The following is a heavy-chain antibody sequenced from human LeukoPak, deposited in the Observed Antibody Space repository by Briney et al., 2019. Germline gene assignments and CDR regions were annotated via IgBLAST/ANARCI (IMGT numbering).Heavy chain of an antibody. CDR1: GGSFSGYY. CDR3: ATFYDSSGYFDY. CDR2: INHSGST. Sequence: SETLSLTCAVYGGSFSGYYWSWIRQPPGKGLEWIGEINHSGSTNYNPSLKSRVTTSVDTSKNQFSLKLSSVTAADTAVYYCATFYDSSGYFDYWGQGTLVTVSS. J-gene: IGHJ4*02. D-gene: IGHD3-22*01. V-gene: IGHV4-34*01.